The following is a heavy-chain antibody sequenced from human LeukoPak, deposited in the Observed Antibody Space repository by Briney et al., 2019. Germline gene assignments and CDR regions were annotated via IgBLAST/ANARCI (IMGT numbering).Heavy chain of an antibody. Sequence: GGSLRLSCAASGFTVSSNYMSWVRQAPGKGLEWVSVIYSGGSTYYADSVKGRFTISRDNSKNTLYLQMNSLRAEDTAVYYCARDQPYDYGDYVDYWGQGTQVTVSS. V-gene: IGHV3-66*02. CDR2: IYSGGST. CDR1: GFTVSSNY. D-gene: IGHD4-17*01. J-gene: IGHJ4*02. CDR3: ARDQPYDYGDYVDY.